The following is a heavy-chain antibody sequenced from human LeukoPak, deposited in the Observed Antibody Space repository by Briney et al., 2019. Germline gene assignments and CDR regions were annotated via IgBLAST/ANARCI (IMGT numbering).Heavy chain of an antibody. D-gene: IGHD3-10*01. Sequence: SETLSLTCSISGGSISNRYWSWIRQPPGKGLEWIGYIYYSGSTNYNPSLKSRVTISLDTSKNQFSLKLSSVTAADTAVYYCARQNYYGSGSYYFDYWGQGTLVTVSS. V-gene: IGHV4-59*08. CDR2: IYYSGST. J-gene: IGHJ4*02. CDR1: GGSISNRY. CDR3: ARQNYYGSGSYYFDY.